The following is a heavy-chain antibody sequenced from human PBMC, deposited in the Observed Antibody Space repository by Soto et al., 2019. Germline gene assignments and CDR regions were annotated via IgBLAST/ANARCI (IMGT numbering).Heavy chain of an antibody. CDR1: GGSISSGGYY. D-gene: IGHD3-22*01. J-gene: IGHJ4*02. CDR3: ARDCYSYYYDSSGYCFDY. Sequence: SETLSLTCTVSGGSISSGGYYWSWIRQHPGKGLEWIGYIYYSGSTYYNPSLKSRVTISVDTSKNQFSLNLSSVTAADTAVYYCARDCYSYYYDSSGYCFDYWGQGTLVTGSS. V-gene: IGHV4-31*03. CDR2: IYYSGST.